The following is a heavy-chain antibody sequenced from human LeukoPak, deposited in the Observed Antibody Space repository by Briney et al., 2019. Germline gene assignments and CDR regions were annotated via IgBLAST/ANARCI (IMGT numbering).Heavy chain of an antibody. CDR3: AREAPVGSVFDDVGHFDY. J-gene: IGHJ4*02. V-gene: IGHV1-46*01. CDR1: GYTFTSYY. D-gene: IGHD1-26*01. CDR2: INPSGGST. Sequence: VASVKVSCKASGYTFTSYYMHWVRQAPGQGLEWMGIINPSGGSTPHAQKFQGRVTMTRDTSTSTVYMELNNLRSEDTALYYCAREAPVGSVFDDVGHFDYWGQGTLVTVSS.